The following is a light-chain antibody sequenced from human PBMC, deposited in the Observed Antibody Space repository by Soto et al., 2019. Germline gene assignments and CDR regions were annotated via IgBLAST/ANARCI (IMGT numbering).Light chain of an antibody. Sequence: DIQMTQSPSSVSASVGDRVTITCRASQGVLTWFAWYQQKPGQAPNLLIYTASSLQSGVPSRFSGSGSGTDFTLNISSLQAEDFAAYYCQQATTFPLTFGGGTKLEI. CDR1: QGVLTW. CDR2: TAS. V-gene: IGKV1D-12*01. CDR3: QQATTFPLT. J-gene: IGKJ4*01.